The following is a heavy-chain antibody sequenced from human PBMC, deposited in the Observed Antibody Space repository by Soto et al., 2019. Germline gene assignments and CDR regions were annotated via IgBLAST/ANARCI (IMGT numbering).Heavy chain of an antibody. Sequence: QVQLVQSGAEVKKPGASVKVSCKASGYTFTSYDINWVRQATGQGLEWMGWMNPNSGNTGYAQKFQGRVTMTRNTSISTDYMELSSLRSEDTAVYYCARGDDYVWGSYRYHGWFDPWGQGTLVTVSS. V-gene: IGHV1-8*01. CDR1: GYTFTSYD. CDR2: MNPNSGNT. J-gene: IGHJ5*02. D-gene: IGHD3-16*02. CDR3: ARGDDYVWGSYRYHGWFDP.